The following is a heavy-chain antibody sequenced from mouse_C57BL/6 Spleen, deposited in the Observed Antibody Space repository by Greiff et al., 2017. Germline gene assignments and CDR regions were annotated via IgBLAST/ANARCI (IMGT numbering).Heavy chain of an antibody. CDR2: INPSTGGT. V-gene: IGHV1-42*01. CDR3: ARSGNYDGWFAY. Sequence: VQLQQSGPELVKPGASVKISCKASGYSFTGYYMNWVKQSPEKSLEWIGEINPSTGGTTYNQKFKAKATLTVDKSSSTAYMQLKSLTSEDSAVYYCARSGNYDGWFAYWGQGTLVTVSA. J-gene: IGHJ3*01. D-gene: IGHD2-4*01. CDR1: GYSFTGYY.